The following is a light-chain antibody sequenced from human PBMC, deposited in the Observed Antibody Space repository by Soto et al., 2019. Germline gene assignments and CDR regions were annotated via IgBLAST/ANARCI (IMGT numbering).Light chain of an antibody. CDR3: QQYYSIPLT. V-gene: IGKV4-1*01. CDR2: WAS. Sequence: DFVMTQSPDSLPVSLGETATINCKSSQSVLYSSNNMNYLSWYQQKPGQPPKLLIYWASTRKSGVPDRISGSGSGTDFTLTISSLQAEDVAVYYCQQYYSIPLTYGGGTKVEIK. J-gene: IGKJ4*01. CDR1: QSVLYSSNNMNY.